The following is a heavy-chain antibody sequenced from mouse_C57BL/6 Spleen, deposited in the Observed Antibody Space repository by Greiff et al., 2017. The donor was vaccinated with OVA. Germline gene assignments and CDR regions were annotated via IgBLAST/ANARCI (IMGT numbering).Heavy chain of an antibody. CDR2: IYPGDGDT. J-gene: IGHJ1*03. CDR1: GYAFSSSW. D-gene: IGHD1-1*01. Sequence: VQLQQSGPELVKPGASVKISCKASGYAFSSSWMNWVKQRPGKGLEWIGRIYPGDGDTNYNGKFKGKATLTADKSSSTAYMQLSSLTSEDSAVYFCSITTVVEDLYFDVWGTGTTVTVSS. CDR3: SITTVVEDLYFDV. V-gene: IGHV1-82*01.